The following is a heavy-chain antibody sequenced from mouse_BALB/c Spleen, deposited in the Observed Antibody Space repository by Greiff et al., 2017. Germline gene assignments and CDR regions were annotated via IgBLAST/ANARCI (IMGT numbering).Heavy chain of an antibody. V-gene: IGHV1-80*01. Sequence: QVQLQQSGAELVRPGSSVKISCKASGYAFSSYWMNWVKQRPGQGLEWIGQIYPGDGDTNYNGKFKGKATLTADKSSSTAYLQLSSLTSEDTAVYYCARRSGFYDPFDYWGQGTTLTVSS. CDR2: IYPGDGDT. J-gene: IGHJ2*01. CDR3: ARRSGFYDPFDY. D-gene: IGHD2-3*01. CDR1: GYAFSSYW.